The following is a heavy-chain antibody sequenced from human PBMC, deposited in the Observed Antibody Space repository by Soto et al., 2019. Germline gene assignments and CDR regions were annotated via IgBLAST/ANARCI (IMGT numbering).Heavy chain of an antibody. J-gene: IGHJ4*02. CDR2: IKQDGSDQ. CDR3: ASSLGATHGL. V-gene: IGHV3-7*03. CDR1: GISFSAYW. D-gene: IGHD1-26*01. Sequence: PGGSLRLSCEASGISFSAYWMSWVRQAPGKGLEWVANIKQDGSDQYYVDSVKDRFTISRDNIKNLLYLQMTSLRAEDTAVYYCASSLGATHGLWGQGALVTVSS.